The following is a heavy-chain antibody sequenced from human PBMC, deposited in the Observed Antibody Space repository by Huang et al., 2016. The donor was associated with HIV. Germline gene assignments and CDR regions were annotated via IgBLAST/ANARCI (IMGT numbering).Heavy chain of an antibody. V-gene: IGHV5-51*01. J-gene: IGHJ4*02. Sequence: EVQLVQSGAEVKKPGESLKISCKGSGYKFTSYWIAWVRQMPGKGLERRGIIYPGDPDTRYSPSFQGQVTISADKSINTAYLQWSSLKTSDTAMYFCARQRASGSTYVDSWGQGTLLTVYS. CDR1: GYKFTSYW. D-gene: IGHD2-15*01. CDR3: ARQRASGSTYVDS. CDR2: IYPGDPDT.